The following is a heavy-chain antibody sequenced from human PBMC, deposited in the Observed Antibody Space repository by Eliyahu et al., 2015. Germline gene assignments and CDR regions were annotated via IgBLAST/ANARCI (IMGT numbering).Heavy chain of an antibody. CDR1: GLPFDXYR. V-gene: IGHV3-21*01. D-gene: IGHD3-16*01. Sequence: EGQLXESGXGLVEPGXSLXLXCTASGLPFDXYRMNWVRXAPGKGLEWVSTIYSNSDPTHYADSVKGRFTISRDNAKNSLYLQMNSLRAEDTAVYYCAADTSSPHSFDIWGQGTVVTVSS. CDR3: AADTSSPHSFDI. J-gene: IGHJ3*02. CDR2: IYSNSDPT.